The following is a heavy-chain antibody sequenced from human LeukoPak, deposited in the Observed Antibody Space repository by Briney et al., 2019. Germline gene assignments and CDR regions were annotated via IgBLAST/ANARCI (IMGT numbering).Heavy chain of an antibody. V-gene: IGHV1-2*02. CDR3: ARGRELLGVVDY. CDR1: GYTFTGYY. J-gene: IGHJ4*02. Sequence: GASVKVSCKASGYTFTGYYMHWVRQAPGQGLEWMGWINPNSGGTNYAQKFQGRVTMTRDTSISTAYMELSRLRSDRTFVYYCARGRELLGVVDYWGQGTMVTVSS. D-gene: IGHD1-26*01. CDR2: INPNSGGT.